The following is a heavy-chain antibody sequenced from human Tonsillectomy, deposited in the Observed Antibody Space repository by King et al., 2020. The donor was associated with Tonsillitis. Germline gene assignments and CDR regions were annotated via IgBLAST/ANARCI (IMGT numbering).Heavy chain of an antibody. Sequence: VQLVESGGGLVQPGGSLRLSCAASGFTFSTYEMNWVRQAPGKGLEWLSYIISSGSTAYYADSVKGRFTISRANAKNSLFLQMNSLRAEDTAVYYCARSFGSHGEYFDYWGQGTLVTVSS. CDR1: GFTFSTYE. CDR3: ARSFGSHGEYFDY. CDR2: IISSGSTA. J-gene: IGHJ4*02. V-gene: IGHV3-48*03. D-gene: IGHD4-17*01.